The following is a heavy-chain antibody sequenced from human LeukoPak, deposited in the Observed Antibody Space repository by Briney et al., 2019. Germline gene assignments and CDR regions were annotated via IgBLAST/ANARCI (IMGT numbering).Heavy chain of an antibody. Sequence: GGSLRLSCEASGFTFSTYAMHWVRQAPGKGLEWVAFIRLDGSDKYYADSVKGRFTISRDNSKNTLYLQMNSLRAEDTAVYYCAKGGVAPDYWGQGTLVTVSS. CDR3: AKGGVAPDY. CDR2: IRLDGSDK. J-gene: IGHJ4*02. D-gene: IGHD2-21*01. CDR1: GFTFSTYA. V-gene: IGHV3-30*02.